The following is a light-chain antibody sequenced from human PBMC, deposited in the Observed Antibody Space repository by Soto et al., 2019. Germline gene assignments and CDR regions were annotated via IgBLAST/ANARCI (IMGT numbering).Light chain of an antibody. Sequence: GLSMSPGALSLSPEERDTLSCRASQSLSSSDLAWYQQKPGQAPRLLIYGASSRATGIPDRFSGSGSGTDFTLTISILEPEDFALYYCPQSAGLSWPFGQGAKVAIK. CDR2: GAS. J-gene: IGKJ1*01. CDR1: QSLSSSD. V-gene: IGKV3-20*01. CDR3: PQSAGLSWP.